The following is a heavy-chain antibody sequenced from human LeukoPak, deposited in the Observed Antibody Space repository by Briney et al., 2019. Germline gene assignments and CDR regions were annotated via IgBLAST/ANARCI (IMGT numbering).Heavy chain of an antibody. CDR1: GGSISSSSYY. CDR3: ATTGYYYDSSPY. D-gene: IGHD3-22*01. CDR2: IYYSGST. Sequence: PSETLSLTCTVSGGSISSSSYYWGWIRQPPGKGLEWIGTIYYSGSTYYNSSLKSRVTISVDMSNNQFSLRLSSVTAADTAVYYCATTGYYYDSSPYWGQGTLVTVSS. J-gene: IGHJ4*02. V-gene: IGHV4-39*07.